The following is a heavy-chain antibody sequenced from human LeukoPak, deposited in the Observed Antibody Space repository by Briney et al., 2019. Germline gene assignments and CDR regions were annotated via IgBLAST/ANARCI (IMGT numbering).Heavy chain of an antibody. Sequence: GGSLRLSCAASAITFSSFNMNWVRRAPGRGLEWVSYIGSSYNIYYADSVNGRFTISRDNAKNSLYLQMNSLGAEDTAVYYCVRDRDWAFAYWGQGTLVTVSS. V-gene: IGHV3-48*01. J-gene: IGHJ4*02. D-gene: IGHD2-21*01. CDR2: IGSSYNI. CDR1: AITFSSFN. CDR3: VRDRDWAFAY.